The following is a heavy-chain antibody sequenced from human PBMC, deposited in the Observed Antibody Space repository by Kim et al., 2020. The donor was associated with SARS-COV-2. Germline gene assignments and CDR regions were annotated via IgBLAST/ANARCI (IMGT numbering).Heavy chain of an antibody. J-gene: IGHJ4*02. D-gene: IGHD6-13*01. CDR1: GFTFSSYS. CDR3: ASGWSSSFDY. Sequence: GGSLRLSCAASGFTFSSYSMNWVRQAPGKGLEWVSSISSSSSYIYYADSEKGRFTISRDNAKNSLYLQMNSLRAEDTAVYYCASGWSSSFDYWGQGTLVTVSS. V-gene: IGHV3-21*01. CDR2: ISSSSSYI.